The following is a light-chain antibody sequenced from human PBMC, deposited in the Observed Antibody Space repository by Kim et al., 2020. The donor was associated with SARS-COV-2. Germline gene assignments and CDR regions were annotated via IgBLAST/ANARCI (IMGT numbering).Light chain of an antibody. V-gene: IGLV3-19*01. CDR2: AKD. CDR3: NSRDSSGSHYV. CDR1: RLRSYH. Sequence: LRQTGRITCQGDRLRSYHASWYQQKSVQAPVLVIYAKDKRPSGIPARFSGSSSGNTASLTITRAQATDEADYYCNSRDSSGSHYVFGTGTKVTV. J-gene: IGLJ1*01.